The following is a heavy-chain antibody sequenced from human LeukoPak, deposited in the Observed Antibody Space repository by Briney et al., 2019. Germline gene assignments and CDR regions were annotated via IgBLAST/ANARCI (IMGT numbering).Heavy chain of an antibody. CDR1: GFTFSSYW. J-gene: IGHJ4*02. Sequence: GGSLRLSCAASGFTFSSYWMSWVRQAPGKGLEWVANIKQDGSEKYYVDSVKGRFTISRDNAKNSLYLQMNSLRAEDTAVYYCARDLEGDSSSRGYWGQGTLVTVSS. D-gene: IGHD6-6*01. CDR3: ARDLEGDSSSRGY. V-gene: IGHV3-7*01. CDR2: IKQDGSEK.